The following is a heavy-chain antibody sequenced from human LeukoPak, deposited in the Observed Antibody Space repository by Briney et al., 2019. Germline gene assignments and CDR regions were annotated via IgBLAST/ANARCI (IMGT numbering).Heavy chain of an antibody. J-gene: IGHJ4*02. CDR1: GFTFSSYA. V-gene: IGHV3-30*04. Sequence: GGSLRLSCAASGFTFSSYAMNWVRQAPDKGLEGVAVISYDGSNKYYADSVKGRFTISRDDSKNTLYLQMNSLRAEDTAVYYCARGLTGGTTTVTTLSYWGLGTLVTVSS. CDR2: ISYDGSNK. D-gene: IGHD4-17*01. CDR3: ARGLTGGTTTVTTLSY.